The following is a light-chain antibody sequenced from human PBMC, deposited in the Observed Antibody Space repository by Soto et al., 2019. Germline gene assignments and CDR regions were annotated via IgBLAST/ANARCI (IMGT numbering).Light chain of an antibody. V-gene: IGKV1D-12*01. CDR3: QQADTFPIP. J-gene: IGKJ5*01. CDR2: AAS. CDR1: QGISRS. Sequence: IRVTQSLSSLSASVGDRVTLSCQSSQGISRSLALYQQKPGKAPKLLIYAASSLQSGVPSRFSGSGFGTDFTLTISSLQPEDSAIYYCQQADTFPIPFGQVTRLEIK.